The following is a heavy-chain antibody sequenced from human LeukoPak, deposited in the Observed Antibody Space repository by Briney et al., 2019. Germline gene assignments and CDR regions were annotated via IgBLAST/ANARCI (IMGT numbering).Heavy chain of an antibody. D-gene: IGHD1-26*01. Sequence: GGSLRLSCAASGFTFSSYWVSWVRQAPGKGLEWVANIKQDGSEKYYVDSVKDRFTISRDNAKNSLYLQMNSLRAEDTAVYYRARGSGSYLYYFDYWGQGTLVTVSS. CDR1: GFTFSSYW. CDR3: ARGSGSYLYYFDY. V-gene: IGHV3-7*01. CDR2: IKQDGSEK. J-gene: IGHJ4*02.